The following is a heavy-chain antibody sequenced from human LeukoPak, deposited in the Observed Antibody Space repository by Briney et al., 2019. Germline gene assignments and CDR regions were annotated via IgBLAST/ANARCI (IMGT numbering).Heavy chain of an antibody. CDR2: IQYDRTNE. Sequence: PGGSLRLSCAASAFTFSSYGMHWVRQAPGKGLEWVAYIQYDRTNEQYAHSVKGRFRISRDNSNNILYLQMNSLRTEDTAVYYCASSYGDYAPLHFDYWGQGTLVTVSS. J-gene: IGHJ4*02. D-gene: IGHD4-17*01. V-gene: IGHV3-30*02. CDR1: AFTFSSYG. CDR3: ASSYGDYAPLHFDY.